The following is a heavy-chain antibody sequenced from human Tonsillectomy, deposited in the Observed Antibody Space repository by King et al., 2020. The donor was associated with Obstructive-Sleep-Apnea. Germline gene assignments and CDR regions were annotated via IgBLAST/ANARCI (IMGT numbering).Heavy chain of an antibody. CDR3: ARPRKVWSGSGMDV. D-gene: IGHD3-3*01. CDR1: GGSFSGYY. V-gene: IGHV4-34*01. CDR2: INHSGSP. Sequence: VKLPQWGAGLLKPSETLSLTCAVYGGSFSGYYWSWIRQPPGKGLEWIGEINHSGSPKYNPSLKSRVTISVDTSKNQVSLKLSSVTAADTAVYYCARPRKVWSGSGMDVWGQGTTVTVSS. J-gene: IGHJ6*02.